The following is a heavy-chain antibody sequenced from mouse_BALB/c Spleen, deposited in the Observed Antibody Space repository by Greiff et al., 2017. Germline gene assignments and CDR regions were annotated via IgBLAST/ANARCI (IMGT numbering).Heavy chain of an antibody. D-gene: IGHD2-4*01. CDR2: ISSGGSYT. V-gene: IGHV5-9-4*01. J-gene: IGHJ1*01. CDR3: ARESTMITTGGGWYFDV. Sequence: EVQLVESGGGLVKPGGSLKLSCAASGFTFSSYAMSWVRQSPEKRLEWVAEISSGGSYTYYPDTVTGRFTISRDNAKNTLYLEMSSLRSEDTAMYYFARESTMITTGGGWYFDVWGAGTTVTVSS. CDR1: GFTFSSYA.